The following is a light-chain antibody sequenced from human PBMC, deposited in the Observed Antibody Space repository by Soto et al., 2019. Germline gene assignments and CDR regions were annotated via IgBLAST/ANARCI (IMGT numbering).Light chain of an antibody. CDR3: TSFASTSTYV. CDR1: SSDVGGYNY. Sequence: QSVLTQPASVSWSPGQSITISCTGTSSDVGGYNYVSWYQQHPGKAPKLMIYEVTNRPSGVSTRFSGSKSDNTASLTISGLQAEDEADYYCTSFASTSTYVVGTGTKVTV. CDR2: EVT. V-gene: IGLV2-14*01. J-gene: IGLJ1*01.